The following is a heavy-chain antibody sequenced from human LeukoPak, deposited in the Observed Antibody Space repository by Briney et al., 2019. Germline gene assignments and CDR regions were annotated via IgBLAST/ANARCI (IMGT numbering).Heavy chain of an antibody. Sequence: GASVKVSCKASGYTFTSYDINWVRQATGQGLEWMGWMNPNSGNTGYAQKFQGRVTTTRNTSVSTAYMELSSLRSEDAAVYYCARELIAAAGMNYWGQGTLVTVSS. CDR1: GYTFTSYD. V-gene: IGHV1-8*01. D-gene: IGHD6-13*01. CDR2: MNPNSGNT. J-gene: IGHJ4*02. CDR3: ARELIAAAGMNY.